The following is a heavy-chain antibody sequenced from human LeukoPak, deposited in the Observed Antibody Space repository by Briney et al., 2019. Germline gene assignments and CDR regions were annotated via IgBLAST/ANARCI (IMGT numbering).Heavy chain of an antibody. J-gene: IGHJ5*02. V-gene: IGHV3-7*01. CDR1: GFTFSSYW. CDR3: ASGGGSYH. D-gene: IGHD1-26*01. CDR2: IKKDGSDK. Sequence: GGSLRLSCAASGFTFSSYWMHWVRQAPGKGLEWVANIKKDGSDKYYVDSVKGRFTISRDNAQNSLYLQMKSLRVEDTAVYYCASGGGSYHWGQGTLVTVSS.